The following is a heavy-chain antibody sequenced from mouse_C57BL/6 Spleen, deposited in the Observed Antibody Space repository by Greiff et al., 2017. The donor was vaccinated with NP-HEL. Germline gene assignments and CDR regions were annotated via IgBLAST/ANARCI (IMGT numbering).Heavy chain of an antibody. CDR3: ASDYYGSSLAWFAY. V-gene: IGHV14-3*01. CDR1: GFNIKNTY. D-gene: IGHD1-1*01. CDR2: IDPANGNT. J-gene: IGHJ3*01. Sequence: EVQLKQSVAELVRPGASVKLSCTASGFNIKNTYMHWVKQRPEQGLEWIGRIDPANGNTKYAPKFQGKATITADTSSNTAYLRLSSLTSEDTAIYYCASDYYGSSLAWFAYWGQGTLVTVSA.